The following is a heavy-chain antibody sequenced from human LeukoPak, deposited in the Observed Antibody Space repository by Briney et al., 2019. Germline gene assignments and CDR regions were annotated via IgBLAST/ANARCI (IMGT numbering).Heavy chain of an antibody. Sequence: GGSLRLSCAASGFTFSTYSMSWVRQAPGKELEWVSAISGSGGSTYYADSVKGRFTISRDNSKNTLYLQMNSLRAEDTAVYYCAKAGYGDYSSNIWGQGTMVTVSS. CDR2: ISGSGGST. V-gene: IGHV3-23*01. CDR3: AKAGYGDYSSNI. D-gene: IGHD4-17*01. CDR1: GFTFSTYS. J-gene: IGHJ3*02.